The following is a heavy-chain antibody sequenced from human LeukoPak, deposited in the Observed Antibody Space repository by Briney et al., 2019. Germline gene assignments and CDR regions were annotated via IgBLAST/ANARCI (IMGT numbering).Heavy chain of an antibody. CDR2: IIPIFGIA. D-gene: IGHD5-24*01. CDR1: GGTFSSYA. CDR3: ARGRDGYNSDP. Sequence: ASVKVSCKASGGTFSSYAISWVRQAPGQGLEWMGRIIPIFGIANYAQKFQGRVTITADKSTSTAYMELSSLRSEDTAVYYCARGRDGYNSDPRGQGTLVTVSS. V-gene: IGHV1-69*04. J-gene: IGHJ5*02.